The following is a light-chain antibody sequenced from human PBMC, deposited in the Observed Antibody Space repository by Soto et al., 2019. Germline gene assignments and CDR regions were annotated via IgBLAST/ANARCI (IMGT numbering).Light chain of an antibody. V-gene: IGKV3-15*01. CDR3: QQYNNWPPWT. Sequence: EIVMTQSPATLSVSPGERATLSCRASQSVSSNLAWYQQKPGQAPRLLIYAASTRATGIPARFSGSGSGKEFTLTISSLQSEDFAVYYCQQYNNWPPWTFGQGTKVDIK. CDR1: QSVSSN. CDR2: AAS. J-gene: IGKJ1*01.